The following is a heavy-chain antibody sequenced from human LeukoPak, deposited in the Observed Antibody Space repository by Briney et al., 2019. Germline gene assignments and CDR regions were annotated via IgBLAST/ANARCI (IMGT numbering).Heavy chain of an antibody. J-gene: IGHJ6*03. CDR2: FDPEDGET. CDR1: GYTLTELS. D-gene: IGHD3-10*01. CDR3: ARGFGGSGSYYIRYYYYYMDV. Sequence: ASVKVSCKVSGYTLTELSMHWVRQAPGKGLEWMGGFDPEDGETIYAQKFQGRVTMTEDTSTDTAYMELSSLRSEDTAVYYCARGFGGSGSYYIRYYYYYMDVWGKGTTVTISS. V-gene: IGHV1-24*01.